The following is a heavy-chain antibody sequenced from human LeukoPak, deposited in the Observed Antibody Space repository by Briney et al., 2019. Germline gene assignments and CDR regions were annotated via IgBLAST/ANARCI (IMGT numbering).Heavy chain of an antibody. CDR1: GYIFPNFY. D-gene: IGHD3-10*01. CDR2: INPYSGGT. V-gene: IGHV1-2*02. J-gene: IGHJ4*02. CDR3: ARGYQFGGIIYFDY. Sequence: GASVKVSCKASGYIFPNFYMHWVRQAPGQGLEWMGWINPYSGGTEYPQRFQGRVTLTRDTSISTAYMELTRLTSDDTAIYYCARGYQFGGIIYFDYWGQGPRVTVSS.